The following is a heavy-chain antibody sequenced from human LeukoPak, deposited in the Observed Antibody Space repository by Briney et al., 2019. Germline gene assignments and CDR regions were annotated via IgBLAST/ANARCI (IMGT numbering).Heavy chain of an antibody. Sequence: SETLSLTCAVYGGSFSGYYWSWIRQPPGKGLEWIGEINHSGSTNYNPSLKSRVTISVDTSKNQFSLKLSSVTAADTAVYYCARGSSYWRWFDTWGQGTLVTVSS. CDR3: ARGSSYWRWFDT. J-gene: IGHJ5*02. D-gene: IGHD1-26*01. V-gene: IGHV4-34*01. CDR2: INHSGST. CDR1: GGSFSGYY.